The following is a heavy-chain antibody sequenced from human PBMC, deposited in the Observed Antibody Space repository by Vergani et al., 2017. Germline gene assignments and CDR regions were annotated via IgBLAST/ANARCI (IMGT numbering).Heavy chain of an antibody. CDR3: ARGVWFGESFGAFDI. Sequence: QVQLVQSGAEVKKPGASVKVSCQASGYTFTSYYIHWVRQAPGQGLEWMGIINPSGGSTNYAQKFQGRVTMTRDTSTSTVFMELSSLRSEDTAVYYCARGVWFGESFGAFDIWGQGTMVTVSS. CDR2: INPSGGST. J-gene: IGHJ3*02. CDR1: GYTFTSYY. D-gene: IGHD3-10*01. V-gene: IGHV1-46*01.